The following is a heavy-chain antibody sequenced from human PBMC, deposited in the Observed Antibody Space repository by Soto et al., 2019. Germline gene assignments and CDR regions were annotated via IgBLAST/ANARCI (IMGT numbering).Heavy chain of an antibody. CDR3: AKDSYQLVSSTFDY. V-gene: IGHV3-23*01. J-gene: IGHJ4*02. D-gene: IGHD6-6*01. Sequence: GGSLRLSCAASGFTFSSYGMHWVRQAPGKGLEWVSAIRDSGSNKYYADSVKGRFTISRDNSKNTLYLQMNSLRAEDTAVYYCAKDSYQLVSSTFDYWGQGTLVTVSS. CDR2: IRDSGSNK. CDR1: GFTFSSYG.